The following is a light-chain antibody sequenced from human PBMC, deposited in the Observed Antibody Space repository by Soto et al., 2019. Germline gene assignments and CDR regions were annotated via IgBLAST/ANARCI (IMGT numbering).Light chain of an antibody. V-gene: IGKV3-15*01. Sequence: EIVMTQSPATLSVSPGERATLSCRPSQSVSILSAWYQQKPCQAPRLLIHGATTRATGIPARFSGSGSGTEFTLTTSSLQSEDFAVHHCQQYNTWTRTFGQGTKVDIX. CDR2: GAT. CDR1: QSVSIL. CDR3: QQYNTWTRT. J-gene: IGKJ1*01.